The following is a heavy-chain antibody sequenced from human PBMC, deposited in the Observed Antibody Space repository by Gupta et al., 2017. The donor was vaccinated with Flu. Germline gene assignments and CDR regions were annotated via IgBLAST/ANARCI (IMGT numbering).Heavy chain of an antibody. CDR1: TSYG. Sequence: TSYGISWGRQAPGQGLEWMGWISAYNGNTNYAQKLQGRVTMTTDTSTSTAYMELRSLRSDDTAVYYCARGDDGYYYGMDVWGQGTTVTVSS. CDR3: ARGDDGYYYGMDV. D-gene: IGHD1-1*01. J-gene: IGHJ6*02. V-gene: IGHV1-18*01. CDR2: ISAYNGNT.